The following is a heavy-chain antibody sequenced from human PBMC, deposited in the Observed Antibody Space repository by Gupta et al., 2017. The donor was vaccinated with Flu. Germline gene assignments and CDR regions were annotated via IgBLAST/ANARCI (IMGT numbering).Heavy chain of an antibody. D-gene: IGHD3-10*01. Sequence: QVQLQESGPGLVTPSETLSLTCTVSGGSISSYYWSWIRQPPGKGLEWIGYIYYSGSTNYNPSLKSRVTISVDTSKNQFSLKLSSVTAADTAVYYCARDRGVRTDAFDIWGQGTMVTVSS. V-gene: IGHV4-59*01. CDR3: ARDRGVRTDAFDI. J-gene: IGHJ3*02. CDR2: IYYSGST. CDR1: GGSISSYY.